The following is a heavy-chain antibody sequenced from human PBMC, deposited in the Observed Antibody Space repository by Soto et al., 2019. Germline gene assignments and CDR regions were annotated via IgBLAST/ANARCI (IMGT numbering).Heavy chain of an antibody. V-gene: IGHV3-9*01. Sequence: GGSLRLSCAASGFTLDDYAMHWVRQAPGKGLEWVSGISWNSGSIDYADSVKGRFTISRDNAKNSLYLQMNSLRAEDTALYYCAKGGYYDILTGYYSFDYWGQGTLVTVSS. J-gene: IGHJ4*02. CDR3: AKGGYYDILTGYYSFDY. CDR2: ISWNSGSI. D-gene: IGHD3-9*01. CDR1: GFTLDDYA.